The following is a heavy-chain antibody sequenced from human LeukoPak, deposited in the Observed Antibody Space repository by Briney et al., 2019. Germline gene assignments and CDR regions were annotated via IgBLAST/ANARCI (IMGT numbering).Heavy chain of an antibody. CDR3: ARSYCSGGSCALRH. J-gene: IGHJ4*02. CDR1: GFTFSDYY. D-gene: IGHD2-15*01. Sequence: PGETLSLSCAASGFTFSDYYMSWIRQAPGKGLEWVSYISSSGSTIYYADSVKGRFTISRDNAKNSLYLQMNSLRAEDTAVYYCARSYCSGGSCALRHWGQGTLVTVS. V-gene: IGHV3-11*04. CDR2: ISSSGSTI.